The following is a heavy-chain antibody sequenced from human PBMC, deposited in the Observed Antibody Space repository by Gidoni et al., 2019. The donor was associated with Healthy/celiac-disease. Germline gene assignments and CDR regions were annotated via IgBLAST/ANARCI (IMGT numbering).Heavy chain of an antibody. V-gene: IGHV3-30-3*01. J-gene: IGHJ4*02. CDR2: ISYYGRNN. D-gene: IGHD2-2*01. CDR1: GFTCRSYD. CDR3: ARVLGVYCSSTSCYYDYFDY. Sequence: QVQLVEAGGGVVQPGRSMRRACAASGFTCRSYDRHGVRQAPGKGLEWVAVISYYGRNNYYADSLKGRFTISRDNSKNTLYLQMNSLRAEDTAVYYCARVLGVYCSSTSCYYDYFDYWGQGTLVTVSS.